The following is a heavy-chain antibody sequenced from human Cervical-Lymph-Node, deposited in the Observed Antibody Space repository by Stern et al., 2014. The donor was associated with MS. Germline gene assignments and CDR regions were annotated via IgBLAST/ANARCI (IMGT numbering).Heavy chain of an antibody. CDR2: RRPIFGTA. V-gene: IGHV1-69*01. Sequence: QLVESGAEVKKPGSSVKVSCKASGVTFSTYAISWVRQAPGQGLEWLGGRRPIFGTANYAQKFQGRVTIIADESTSTVYMELSSRRSEDAAVYYCARKLCSGGSCYFYGMDVWGQGTTVTVSS. D-gene: IGHD2-15*01. CDR3: ARKLCSGGSCYFYGMDV. J-gene: IGHJ6*02. CDR1: GVTFSTYA.